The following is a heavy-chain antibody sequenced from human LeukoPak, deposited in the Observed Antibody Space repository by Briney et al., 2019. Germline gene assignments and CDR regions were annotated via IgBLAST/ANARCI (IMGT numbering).Heavy chain of an antibody. D-gene: IGHD4-17*01. Sequence: GGSLRLSCAASGFTFSSYSMNWVRQAPGKGLEWVSSISSSSSSYIYYADSVKGRFTISRDNAKNSLYLQMNSLRAEDTAVYYCARDHTVTTAGYWGQGTLVTVSS. CDR3: ARDHTVTTAGY. V-gene: IGHV3-21*01. CDR2: ISSSSSSYI. CDR1: GFTFSSYS. J-gene: IGHJ4*02.